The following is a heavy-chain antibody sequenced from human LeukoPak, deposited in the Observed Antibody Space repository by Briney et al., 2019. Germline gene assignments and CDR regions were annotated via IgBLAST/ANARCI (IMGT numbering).Heavy chain of an antibody. CDR2: ISAYNGNT. CDR1: GYTFTSYG. V-gene: IGHV1-18*01. J-gene: IGHJ5*02. D-gene: IGHD3-3*01. Sequence: ASVRVSFKASGYTFTSYGISWGRQAPGQGGEWMGWISAYNGNTNYAQKLQGRVTMTTDTSTSTAYMELRSLRSDDTAVYYCARYYDFWSGYYTGWFDPWGQGTLVTVSS. CDR3: ARYYDFWSGYYTGWFDP.